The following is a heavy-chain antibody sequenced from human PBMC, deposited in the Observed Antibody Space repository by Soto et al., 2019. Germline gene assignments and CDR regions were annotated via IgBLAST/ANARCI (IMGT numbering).Heavy chain of an antibody. J-gene: IGHJ4*02. Sequence: GGSLRLSCVGSGFSFRTYAMNWVRQSPGKGLEWDSGISAHDGSTLYADSVRGRFTISRDNSKNTLYLQMNSLRAEDTAVYYCAKDPCSSWYCKYFEYWGQGTQVTVPS. D-gene: IGHD6-13*01. CDR3: AKDPCSSWYCKYFEY. CDR2: ISAHDGST. CDR1: GFSFRTYA. V-gene: IGHV3-23*01.